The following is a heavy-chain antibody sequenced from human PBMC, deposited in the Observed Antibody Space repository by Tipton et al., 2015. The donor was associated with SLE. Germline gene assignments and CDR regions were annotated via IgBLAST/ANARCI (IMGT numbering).Heavy chain of an antibody. Sequence: TLSLTCAVYGGSVSGHYWSWIRQPPGKGLEWIGEINHSGSTNYNPSLKSRVTISVDTSKNQFSLKLSSVTAADTAVYYCARNGVLLWFGEPRWGQGTLVTVAS. D-gene: IGHD3-10*01. CDR1: GGSVSGHY. V-gene: IGHV4-34*01. J-gene: IGHJ4*02. CDR3: ARNGVLLWFGEPR. CDR2: INHSGST.